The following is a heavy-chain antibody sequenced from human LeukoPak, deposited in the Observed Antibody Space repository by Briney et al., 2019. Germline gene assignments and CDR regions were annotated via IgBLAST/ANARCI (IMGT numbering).Heavy chain of an antibody. J-gene: IGHJ6*03. D-gene: IGHD3-9*01. CDR1: GYTFTSYG. V-gene: IGHV1-18*01. CDR2: ISAYNGNT. Sequence: EASVKVSCKASGYTFTSYGISWVRQAPGQGLEWMGWISAYNGNTNYAQKLQGRVTMTTDTSTSTAYMELRSLRSDDTAVYYCARDGGFDWLLSGYYYYYYMDVWGKGTTVTISS. CDR3: ARDGGFDWLLSGYYYYYYMDV.